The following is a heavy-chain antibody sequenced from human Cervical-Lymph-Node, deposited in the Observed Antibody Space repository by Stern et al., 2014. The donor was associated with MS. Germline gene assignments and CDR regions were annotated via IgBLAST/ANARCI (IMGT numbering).Heavy chain of an antibody. V-gene: IGHV4-59*01. D-gene: IGHD5-24*01. CDR3: ARSRDAYSPLAY. Sequence: MQLVESGPGLVKPSETLSLTCTVSGGSISGYDFSWIRQPPGKGLEWIGHIYYSGSTNYMPSLKSRVSISIDTPKNQFSLKLSSVTAADTAVYYCARSRDAYSPLAYWGQGALVTVSS. CDR1: GGSISGYD. J-gene: IGHJ4*02. CDR2: IYYSGST.